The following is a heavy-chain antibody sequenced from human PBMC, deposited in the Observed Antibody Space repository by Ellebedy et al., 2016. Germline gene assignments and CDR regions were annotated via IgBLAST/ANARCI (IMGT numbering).Heavy chain of an antibody. D-gene: IGHD4-17*01. CDR1: GFTFSSYG. Sequence: GESLKISCAASGFTFSSYGMHWVRQAPGKGLEWVSYISSSGSTIYYADSVKGRFTISRDNAKNSLYLQMNSLRAEDTAVYYCASGTDGYGDYYYYYYMDVWGKGTTVTVSS. CDR3: ASGTDGYGDYYYYYYMDV. CDR2: ISSSGSTI. J-gene: IGHJ6*03. V-gene: IGHV3-48*04.